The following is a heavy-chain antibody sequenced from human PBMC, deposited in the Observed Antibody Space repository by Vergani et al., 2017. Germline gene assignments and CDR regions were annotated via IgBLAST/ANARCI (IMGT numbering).Heavy chain of an antibody. CDR2: ISYDGSNK. CDR1: GFTFSSYG. D-gene: IGHD2-2*01. J-gene: IGHJ5*02. V-gene: IGHV3-30*03. CDR3: AQLPYSGVNWFDP. Sequence: QVQLVESGGGVVQPGRSLRLSCAASGFTFSSYGMHWVRQAPGKGLEWVAVISYDGSNKYYADSVKGRFTISRDNSKNTLYLQMNSLRAEDTAVYYCAQLPYSGVNWFDPWGQGTLVTVSS.